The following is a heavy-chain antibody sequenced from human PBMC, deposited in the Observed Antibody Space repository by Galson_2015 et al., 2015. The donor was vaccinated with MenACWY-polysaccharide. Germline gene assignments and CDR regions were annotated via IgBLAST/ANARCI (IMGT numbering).Heavy chain of an antibody. J-gene: IGHJ4*02. V-gene: IGHV1-8*01. CDR1: GYTFTSYD. Sequence: CKASGYTFTSYDINWVRQATGQGLEWMGWMNPNTGKTGYAQQFQGRVTLTRSTSISTAYMELSSLRSDDTAVYYCARDLRFSPYWGQGTLVTVSS. CDR3: ARDLRFSPY. CDR2: MNPNTGKT. D-gene: IGHD3-3*01.